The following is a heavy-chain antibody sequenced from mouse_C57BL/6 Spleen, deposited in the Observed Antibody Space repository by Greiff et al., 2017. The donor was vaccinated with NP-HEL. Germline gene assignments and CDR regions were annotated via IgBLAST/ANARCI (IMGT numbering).Heavy chain of an antibody. CDR2: IDPETGGT. CDR1: GYTFTDYE. D-gene: IGHD1-1*01. Sequence: QVQLQQSGAELVRPGASVTLSCKASGYTFTDYEMHWVKQTPVHGLEWIGAIDPETGGTAYNQKFTGKAILTADKSSSPAYMALRSLTSEDSAAYYCTRDYYGSSYGYFDVWGTGTTVTVSS. V-gene: IGHV1-15*01. J-gene: IGHJ1*03. CDR3: TRDYYGSSYGYFDV.